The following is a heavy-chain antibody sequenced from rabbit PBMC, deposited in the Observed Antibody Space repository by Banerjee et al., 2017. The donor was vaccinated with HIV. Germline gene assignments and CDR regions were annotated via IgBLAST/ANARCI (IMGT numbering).Heavy chain of an antibody. V-gene: IGHV1S47*01. D-gene: IGHD1-1*01. CDR2: IDPVFRST. CDR1: GFDFSSYG. CDR3: VRTPSSSGYYTSIWDIPFNL. J-gene: IGHJ4*01. Sequence: QEQLVESGGGLVQPGGSLKLSCKASGFDFSSYGVSWVRQAPGKGLEWIGYIDPVFRSTYYASWVNGRFTISSHNAQNTLYLQLTSLTAADTATYFCVRTPSSSGYYTSIWDIPFNLWGPGTLVTVS.